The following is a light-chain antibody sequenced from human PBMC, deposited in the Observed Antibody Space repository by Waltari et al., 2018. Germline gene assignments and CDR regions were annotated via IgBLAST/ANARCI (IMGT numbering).Light chain of an antibody. V-gene: IGKV3-20*01. J-gene: IGKJ1*01. CDR2: GAS. Sequence: EIVLTQSPGTLSLSPGERATLSCRASQSVSSSYLAWYQQTPGQAPRLRVYGASSSATCIPDRFSGSGFGTDFTLTISRVEPEDFAVYYCQQYGSSPRTFGQGTKVEIK. CDR1: QSVSSSY. CDR3: QQYGSSPRT.